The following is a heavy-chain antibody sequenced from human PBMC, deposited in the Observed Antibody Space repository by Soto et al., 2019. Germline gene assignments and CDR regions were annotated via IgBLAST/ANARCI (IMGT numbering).Heavy chain of an antibody. J-gene: IGHJ4*02. V-gene: IGHV5-51*01. CDR1: GFSFTTYW. CDR2: INGRDSET. Sequence: PGESLKISCKGSGFSFTTYWIGWVRQMPGKGLEWMGIINGRDSETTYSPSFQGRVTISADRPISTAYLQWTNLKASDTAIYYCARRRDAFGFDSWGQGTLVTVSS. CDR3: ARRRDAFGFDS. D-gene: IGHD2-2*01.